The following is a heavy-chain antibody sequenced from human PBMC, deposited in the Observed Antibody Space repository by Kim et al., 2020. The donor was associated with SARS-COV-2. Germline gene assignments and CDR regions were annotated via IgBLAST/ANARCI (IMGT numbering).Heavy chain of an antibody. D-gene: IGHD5-18*01. Sequence: RYSTSFQGQVTISADKSISTAYLQWSSLKASDTAMYYCARQSEIQQPPDYWGQGTLVTVSS. CDR3: ARQSEIQQPPDY. V-gene: IGHV5-51*01. J-gene: IGHJ4*02.